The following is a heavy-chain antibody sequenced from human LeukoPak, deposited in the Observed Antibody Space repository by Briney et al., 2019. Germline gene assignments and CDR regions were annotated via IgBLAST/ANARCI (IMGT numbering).Heavy chain of an antibody. CDR1: GFTFSSYW. J-gene: IGHJ4*02. CDR2: INSDGSST. CDR3: AVTGETTFLFDY. V-gene: IGHV3-74*01. Sequence: GSLRLSCAASGFTFSSYWMHWVRQAPGKGLVWVSRINSDGSSTSYADSVKGRFTISRDNAKNTLYLQMNSLRAEDTAVYYCAVTGETTFLFDYWGQGTLVTVSS. D-gene: IGHD3-16*01.